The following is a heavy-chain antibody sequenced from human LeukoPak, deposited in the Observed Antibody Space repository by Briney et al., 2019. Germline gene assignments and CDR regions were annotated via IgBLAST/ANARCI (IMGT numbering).Heavy chain of an antibody. J-gene: IGHJ4*02. CDR3: ARELSGSGSLSFDY. CDR2: ISYDGSNK. D-gene: IGHD3-10*01. V-gene: IGHV3-30*04. Sequence: PGRSLRLSCAASGFTFSSYALHWVRQAPGKGLEWVAVISYDGSNKYYADSVKGRFTISRDNSKNTLYLQMNSLRAEDTAMYYCARELSGSGSLSFDYWGQGTLVTVSS. CDR1: GFTFSSYA.